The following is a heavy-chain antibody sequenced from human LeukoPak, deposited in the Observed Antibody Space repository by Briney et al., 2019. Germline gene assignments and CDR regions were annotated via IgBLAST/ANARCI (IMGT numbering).Heavy chain of an antibody. J-gene: IGHJ4*02. CDR2: ISGSGGST. CDR1: GFTFSSYA. CDR3: ARVMIVGAITEGPLDY. Sequence: GGSLRLSCAASGFTFSSYAMSWVRQAPGKGLEWVSAISGSGGSTYYADSVKGRFTISRDNSKNTLYLQMNSLRAEDTAVYYCARVMIVGAITEGPLDYWGQGTLVTVSS. V-gene: IGHV3-23*01. D-gene: IGHD1-26*01.